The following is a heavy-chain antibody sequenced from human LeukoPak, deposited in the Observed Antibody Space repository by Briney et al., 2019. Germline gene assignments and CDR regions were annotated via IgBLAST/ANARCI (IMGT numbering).Heavy chain of an antibody. CDR3: AKSLSSSGIIKAGLEY. CDR2: ITGSGGST. V-gene: IGHV3-23*01. Sequence: GASLRLSCAASGFTFSNYAMNWVRQAPGKGLEWVSSITGSGGSTYYADSVKGRFTISRDNSKNTLHLQMNSLRAEDTAAYHCAKSLSSSGIIKAGLEYWGQGMLVTVSS. D-gene: IGHD1-14*01. J-gene: IGHJ4*02. CDR1: GFTFSNYA.